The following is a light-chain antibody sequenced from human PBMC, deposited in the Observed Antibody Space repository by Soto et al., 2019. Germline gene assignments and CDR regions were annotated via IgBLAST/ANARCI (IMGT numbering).Light chain of an antibody. J-gene: IGKJ1*01. CDR2: AAS. CDR3: QQSYSTPPT. CDR1: QSISSY. V-gene: IGKV1-39*01. Sequence: DIQLTQSPSSLSASVGARVTITCRASQSISSYLNWYQQKPGKAPKLLIYAASSLQSGVPSRFSGSGSGTDFTLTISSLQPEDFATYYCQQSYSTPPTFGQGTKVDIK.